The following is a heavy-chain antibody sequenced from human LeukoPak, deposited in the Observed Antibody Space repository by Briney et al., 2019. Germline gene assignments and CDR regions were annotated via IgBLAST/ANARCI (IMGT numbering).Heavy chain of an antibody. D-gene: IGHD6-19*01. V-gene: IGHV1-2*02. CDR3: ARDGYSSGWSPNWFDP. J-gene: IGHJ5*02. CDR2: INPNSGGT. CDR1: GYTFTGYY. Sequence: GASVKVSCKASGYTFTGYYMHWVRQAPGQGLEWMGWINPNSGGTNYAQKFQGRVTMTRDTSISTAYMELSRLRSDDTAVYYCARDGYSSGWSPNWFDPWGQGTLVTVSS.